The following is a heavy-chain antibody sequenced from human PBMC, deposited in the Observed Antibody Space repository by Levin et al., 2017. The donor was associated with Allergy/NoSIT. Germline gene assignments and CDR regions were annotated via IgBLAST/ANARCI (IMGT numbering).Heavy chain of an antibody. Sequence: GGSLRLSCAASGFTFSSYAMSWVRQAPGKGLEWVSAISGSGGSTYYADSVKGRFTISRDNSKNTLYLQMSSLRAEDTAVYYCAKDTYYYDSSGYSIHHYFDYWGQGTLVTVSS. D-gene: IGHD3-22*01. J-gene: IGHJ4*02. V-gene: IGHV3-23*01. CDR3: AKDTYYYDSSGYSIHHYFDY. CDR2: ISGSGGST. CDR1: GFTFSSYA.